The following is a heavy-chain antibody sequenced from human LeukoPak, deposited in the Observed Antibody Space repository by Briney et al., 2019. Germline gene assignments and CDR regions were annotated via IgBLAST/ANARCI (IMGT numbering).Heavy chain of an antibody. CDR1: GFTFSSYW. CDR2: INSDGSST. CDR3: ARSDHNSWNAFDI. J-gene: IGHJ3*02. D-gene: IGHD1-26*01. Sequence: PGGSLRLSCAASGFTFSSYWMHWVRQAPGKGLVWVSRINSDGSSTSYADSVKGRFTISRDNAKNTLYLQMNSLRTEDTAVYYCARSDHNSWNAFDIWGQGTMVTVSS. V-gene: IGHV3-74*01.